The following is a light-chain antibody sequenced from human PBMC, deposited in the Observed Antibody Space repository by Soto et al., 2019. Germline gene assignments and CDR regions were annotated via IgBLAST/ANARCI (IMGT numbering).Light chain of an antibody. V-gene: IGLV4-69*01. CDR1: SGHSNYA. J-gene: IGLJ2*01. CDR2: VNSDGSH. Sequence: QLVLTQSPSASASLGASVKLTCTLSSGHSNYAIAWHQQLPEKGPRYLMKVNSDGSHSKWDGIPDRFSGSSSGAERYLTISSLQSEDEADYYCQTWDTGIVLFGGGTKLTVL. CDR3: QTWDTGIVL.